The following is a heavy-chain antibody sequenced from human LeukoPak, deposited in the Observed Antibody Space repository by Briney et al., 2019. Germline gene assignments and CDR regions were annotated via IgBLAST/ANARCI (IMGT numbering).Heavy chain of an antibody. V-gene: IGHV4-59*01. D-gene: IGHD6-13*01. CDR2: IYYSGST. CDR1: GGSISSYY. J-gene: IGHJ4*02. CDR3: ASLAAAGTTKFDY. Sequence: SETLSLTCTVSGGSISSYYWSWIRQPPGKGLEWIGYIYYSGSTNYNPSLKSRVTISVDTSKNQFSLKLSSVTAADTAVYYCASLAAAGTTKFDYWGQGTLVTVSS.